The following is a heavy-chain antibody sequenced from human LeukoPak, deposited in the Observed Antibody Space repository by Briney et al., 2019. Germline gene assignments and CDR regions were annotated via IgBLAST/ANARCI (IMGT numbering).Heavy chain of an antibody. CDR2: ISDSGGST. CDR1: GFTFSSYA. V-gene: IGHV3-23*01. D-gene: IGHD2-15*01. J-gene: IGHJ4*02. CDR3: AKDQFIVVEVAPIGDFDY. Sequence: GGSLRLSCAASGFTFSSYAMSWVRQAPGKGLEWVSAISDSGGSTYYADSVKGRFTISRDNSKNTLYLQMNSLRAEDTAVYYCAKDQFIVVEVAPIGDFDYWGQGTLVTVSS.